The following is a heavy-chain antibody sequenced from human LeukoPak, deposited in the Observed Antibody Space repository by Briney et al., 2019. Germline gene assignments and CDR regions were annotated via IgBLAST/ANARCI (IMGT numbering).Heavy chain of an antibody. Sequence: ASVKVSCKASGYRFTSSDINWVRQATGQGLEWMGWINPDSGVTGYAEKFQDRLTIAGDTSITTAYMVLTNLKSEDTAVYYCTRGWDLWGQGTLVTVSS. J-gene: IGHJ5*02. V-gene: IGHV1-8*03. CDR1: GYRFTSSD. CDR3: TRGWDL. CDR2: INPDSGVT.